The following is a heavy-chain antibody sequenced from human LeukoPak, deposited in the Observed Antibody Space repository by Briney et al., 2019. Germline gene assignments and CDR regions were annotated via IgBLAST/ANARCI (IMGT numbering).Heavy chain of an antibody. Sequence: ASVKVSCKTSGGTFNNSAISWVRQAPGQGLEWLGGIMPLFGTAGYAQKFQGRVTITKDESTRTVYLELTGLTSDDTAVYYCARDVHGDYGSGWFDPWGQGTLLSVSS. CDR2: IMPLFGTA. D-gene: IGHD4-17*01. CDR1: GGTFNNSA. V-gene: IGHV1-69*05. J-gene: IGHJ5*02. CDR3: ARDVHGDYGSGWFDP.